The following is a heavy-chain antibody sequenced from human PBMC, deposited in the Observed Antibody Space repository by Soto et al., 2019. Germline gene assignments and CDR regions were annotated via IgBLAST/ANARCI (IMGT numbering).Heavy chain of an antibody. CDR3: ARDQSSWPFDY. Sequence: SETLSLTCTVSGGSISSGGYYWSWIRQHPGKGLEWIGYIYYSGSTYYNPSLKSRVTISVDTSKNQFSLKLSSVTAADTAVYYCARDQSSWPFDYWGQGTLVTVSS. D-gene: IGHD6-13*01. CDR1: GGSISSGGYY. V-gene: IGHV4-31*03. J-gene: IGHJ4*02. CDR2: IYYSGST.